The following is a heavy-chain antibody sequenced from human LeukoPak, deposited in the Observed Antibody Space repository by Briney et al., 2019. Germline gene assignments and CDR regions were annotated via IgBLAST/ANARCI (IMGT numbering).Heavy chain of an antibody. V-gene: IGHV3-48*01. CDR2: ISSTSSTI. Sequence: GGSLRLSCAASGFTFSSYTMNWVRQAPGKGLEWVSYISSTSSTIYYAASVKGRLIISRDNAKNSLYLQMNSPRAEDTAVYYCARDRSVRSSILVAGGFDPWGQGTLVTVSS. J-gene: IGHJ5*02. CDR1: GFTFSSYT. CDR3: ARDRSVRSSILVAGGFDP. D-gene: IGHD6-13*01.